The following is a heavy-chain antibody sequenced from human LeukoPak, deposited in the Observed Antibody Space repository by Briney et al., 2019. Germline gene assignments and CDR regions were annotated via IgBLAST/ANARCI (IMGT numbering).Heavy chain of an antibody. D-gene: IGHD6-19*01. CDR3: ARARGYSTGFDY. CDR1: GGSISSYY. V-gene: IGHV4-59*01. J-gene: IGHJ4*02. Sequence: SETLSLTCTVSGGSISSYYWSWIRHPPGEGVEWIGYIYYSGGTNYNPSLKSLVTLSVDTSKSQFSLKLSSVTAADTAVYYCARARGYSTGFDYWGQGTLVTVSS. CDR2: IYYSGGT.